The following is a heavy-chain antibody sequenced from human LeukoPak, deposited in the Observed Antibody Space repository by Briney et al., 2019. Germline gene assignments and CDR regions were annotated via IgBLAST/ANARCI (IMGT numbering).Heavy chain of an antibody. V-gene: IGHV4-39*01. CDR2: IYYSGST. Sequence: SETLSLTCTVSGVSISSSSYYWGWIRQPPGKGLEWIGSIYYSGSTYYNPSLKSRVTISVDTSKNQFSLKLSSVTAADTAVYYCARHGVGRDAFDIWGQGTMVTVSS. CDR3: ARHGVGRDAFDI. CDR1: GVSISSSSYY. J-gene: IGHJ3*02. D-gene: IGHD1-26*01.